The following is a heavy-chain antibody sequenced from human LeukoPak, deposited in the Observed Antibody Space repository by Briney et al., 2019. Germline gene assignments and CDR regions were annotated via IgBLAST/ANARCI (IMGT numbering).Heavy chain of an antibody. CDR2: ISSSSSYI. D-gene: IGHD3-22*01. J-gene: IGHJ4*02. V-gene: IGHV3-21*01. CDR3: ARDRIKEGYYDSSGYRD. CDR1: GFTFSSYS. Sequence: GGSLRLSCAASGFTFSSYSMNWVRQAPGKGLEWVSAISSSSSYIYYADSVKGRFTISRDNAKNSLYLQMNSLRAEDTAVYYCARDRIKEGYYDSSGYRDWGQGTLVTVSS.